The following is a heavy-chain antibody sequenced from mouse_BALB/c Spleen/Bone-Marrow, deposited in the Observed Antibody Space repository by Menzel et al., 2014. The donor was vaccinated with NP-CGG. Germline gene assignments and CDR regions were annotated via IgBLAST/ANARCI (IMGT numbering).Heavy chain of an antibody. Sequence: VQLQQSGAELARPGASVKMSCKASGYTFTSYTMHWVKQRPGQGLEWIGYINPSSGYTNYNQKFKDKATLTADKSSSTAYMQLSILTSEDSAVYYCTRSYWYDVAWFAYWCQGTLVTVSA. J-gene: IGHJ3*01. D-gene: IGHD2-14*01. CDR1: GYTFTSYT. CDR3: TRSYWYDVAWFAY. CDR2: INPSSGYT. V-gene: IGHV1-4*01.